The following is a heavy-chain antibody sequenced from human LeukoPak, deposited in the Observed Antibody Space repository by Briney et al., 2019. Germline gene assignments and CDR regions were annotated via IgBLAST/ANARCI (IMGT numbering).Heavy chain of an antibody. D-gene: IGHD2-2*01. Sequence: SVKVSCKASGYTFTGYYMHWVRQALAQGLEWMGGSIPIFGTANYAQKFQGRVTITADESTSTAYMELSSLRSEDTAVYYCAREFLQYQLPYVGGFDYWGQGTLVTVSS. CDR2: SIPIFGTA. J-gene: IGHJ4*02. CDR3: AREFLQYQLPYVGGFDY. CDR1: GYTFTGYY. V-gene: IGHV1-69*13.